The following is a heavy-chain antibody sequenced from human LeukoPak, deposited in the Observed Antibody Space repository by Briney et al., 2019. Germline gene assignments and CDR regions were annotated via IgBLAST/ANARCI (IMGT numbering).Heavy chain of an antibody. Sequence: GGSLRLSCAASGFAFSNFAMTWVRQAPGTGQECVSLISGNGGATYYADSVKGRFTISRDNSKSTLFLQMNSLRADDTAVYYCAKGSGRPYYFDYWGQGTLVTVSS. D-gene: IGHD3-10*01. CDR3: AKGSGRPYYFDY. CDR1: GFAFSNFA. CDR2: ISGNGGAT. J-gene: IGHJ4*02. V-gene: IGHV3-23*01.